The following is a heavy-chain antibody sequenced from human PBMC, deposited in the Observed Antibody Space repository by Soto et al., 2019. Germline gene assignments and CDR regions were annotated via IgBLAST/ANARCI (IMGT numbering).Heavy chain of an antibody. J-gene: IGHJ3*02. CDR2: IWYDGSNK. CDR1: GFTFSSYG. CDR3: ASHQGDSSSGPIEGAFVI. V-gene: IGHV3-33*01. D-gene: IGHD6-6*01. Sequence: QVQLVESGGGVVQPGRSLRLSCAASGFTFSSYGMHWVRQAPGKGLEWVAVIWYDGSNKYYADSVKGRFTISRDNSKNTLYLQMNSLRAEDTDVYYCASHQGDSSSGPIEGAFVIWGQGTMVTVSS.